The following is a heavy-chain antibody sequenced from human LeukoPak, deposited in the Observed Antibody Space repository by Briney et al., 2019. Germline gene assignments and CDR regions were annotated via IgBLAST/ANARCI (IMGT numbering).Heavy chain of an antibody. Sequence: SETLSLTCAVYGGSFSGYYWSWIRQPPGKGLEWIGEINHSGSTNYNPSLKSRVTISVDTSKNQFSLKLSSVTAAATAVYYCARGRGYSGYDTSYYYYYGMDVWGQGTTVTVSS. CDR3: ARGRGYSGYDTSYYYYYGMDV. CDR2: INHSGST. V-gene: IGHV4-34*01. D-gene: IGHD5-12*01. CDR1: GGSFSGYY. J-gene: IGHJ6*02.